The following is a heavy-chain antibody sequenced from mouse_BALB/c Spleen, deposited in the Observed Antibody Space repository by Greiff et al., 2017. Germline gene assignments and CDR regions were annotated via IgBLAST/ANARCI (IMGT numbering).Heavy chain of an antibody. J-gene: IGHJ1*01. Sequence: VQLQQSGPELVKPGASVKISCKASGYTFTDYNMHWVKQSHGKSLEWIGYIDPYNGGTGYNQKFKSKATLTVDNSSSTAYMELRSLTSEDSAVYYGARGGNLYGYWYCDVWGAGTTVTVSS. V-gene: IGHV1S29*02. CDR3: ARGGNLYGYWYCDV. CDR2: IDPYNGGT. CDR1: GYTFTDYN. D-gene: IGHD1-1*01.